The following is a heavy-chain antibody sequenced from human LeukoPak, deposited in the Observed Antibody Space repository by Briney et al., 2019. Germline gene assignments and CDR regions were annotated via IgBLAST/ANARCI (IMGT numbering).Heavy chain of an antibody. CDR1: DGSFSGYY. V-gene: IGHV4-34*01. D-gene: IGHD2-2*01. J-gene: IGHJ5*02. CDR3: ARRPAAMGDWFDL. CDR2: INHSGSS. Sequence: SETLSLTCAVYDGSFSGYYWSWIRQPPGKGLEWIGEINHSGSSNYNPSLKSRVTTSVDTSKNQFSLMLRFVTAADTAVYYCARRPAAMGDWFDLWGQGTLVTVSS.